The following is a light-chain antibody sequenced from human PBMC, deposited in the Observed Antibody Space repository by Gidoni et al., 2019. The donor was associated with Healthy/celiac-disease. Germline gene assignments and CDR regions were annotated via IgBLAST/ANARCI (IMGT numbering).Light chain of an antibody. CDR2: EVS. CDR1: SSDVGGYTY. CDR3: SSYTSSSTRV. Sequence: QSALTQPASVSGSPGQSITISCTGTSSDVGGYTYVPCYQQHPGKAPKLMIYEVSNRPSGVPDRFSGSKSGNTASLTISGLQAEDEADYYCSSYTSSSTRVFGGGTKLTVL. V-gene: IGLV2-14*01. J-gene: IGLJ3*02.